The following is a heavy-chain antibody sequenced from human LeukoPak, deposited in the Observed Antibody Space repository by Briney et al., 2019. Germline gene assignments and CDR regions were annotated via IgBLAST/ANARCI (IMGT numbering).Heavy chain of an antibody. CDR2: ISGSGGST. J-gene: IGHJ4*02. V-gene: IGHV3-11*04. CDR3: LASGGY. Sequence: GGSLRLSCAASGFIFSDHFMTWIRQAPGKGLEWVSAISGSGGSTYYADSVKGRFTISRDNAKNSLYLQMNSLRVEDTAVYYCLASGGYWGQGTPVTVPS. D-gene: IGHD6-25*01. CDR1: GFIFSDHF.